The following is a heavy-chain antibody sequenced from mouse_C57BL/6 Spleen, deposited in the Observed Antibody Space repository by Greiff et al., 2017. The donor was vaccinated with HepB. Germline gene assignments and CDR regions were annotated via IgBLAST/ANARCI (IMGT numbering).Heavy chain of an antibody. Sequence: VQLQQSGPGLVAPSQSLSITCTVSGFSLTSYAISWVRQPPGKGLEWLGVIWTGGGTNYNSALKSRLSISKDNSKSQVFLKMNSLQTDDTARYYCARSRDGDYDEGFAYWGQGTLVTVSA. D-gene: IGHD2-4*01. CDR3: ARSRDGDYDEGFAY. V-gene: IGHV2-9-1*01. CDR1: GFSLTSYA. J-gene: IGHJ3*01. CDR2: IWTGGGT.